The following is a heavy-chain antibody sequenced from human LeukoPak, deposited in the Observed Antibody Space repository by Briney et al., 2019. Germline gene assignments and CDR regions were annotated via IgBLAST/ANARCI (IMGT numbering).Heavy chain of an antibody. Sequence: ASVKVSCKASGYTFTSYDINWVRQATGQGLEWMGWMNPNSGNTGYAQKFQGRVTTTRNISISTAYMELSSLRSEDTAVYYCARGIGYDSSGNDAFDIWGQGTMVTVSS. D-gene: IGHD3-22*01. CDR1: GYTFTSYD. CDR2: MNPNSGNT. V-gene: IGHV1-8*03. J-gene: IGHJ3*02. CDR3: ARGIGYDSSGNDAFDI.